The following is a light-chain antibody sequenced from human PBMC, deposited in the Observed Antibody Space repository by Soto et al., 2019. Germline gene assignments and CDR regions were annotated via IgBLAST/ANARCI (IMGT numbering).Light chain of an antibody. Sequence: SYELTQPPSVSVAPGQTASITCGGDNIGSGSGHWYQQKPGQAPVLVVYDYNDRPSGIPERCSGSNSGNTATLTISRVEDGDEADYYCQVWDSSRNHPWVFGGGTKLTVL. V-gene: IGLV3-21*02. CDR2: DYN. CDR3: QVWDSSRNHPWV. J-gene: IGLJ3*02. CDR1: NIGSGS.